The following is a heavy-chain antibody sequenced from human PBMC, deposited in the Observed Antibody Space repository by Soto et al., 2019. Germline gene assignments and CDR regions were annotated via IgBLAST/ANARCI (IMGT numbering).Heavy chain of an antibody. V-gene: IGHV1-69*01. CDR2: IIPITATA. Sequence: QGQLVQSGSEVKKPGSSVKVCCKASGGTFGSYAISWVRQAPGQGLEWMGGIIPITATANYAQKFQGRVTITADESTSTASMQLSSLRSEDTAVYYCARSQGSSTSLEIYYYYYYGMDVWGQGTTVTVSS. CDR3: ARSQGSSTSLEIYYYYYYGMDV. D-gene: IGHD2-2*01. CDR1: GGTFGSYA. J-gene: IGHJ6*02.